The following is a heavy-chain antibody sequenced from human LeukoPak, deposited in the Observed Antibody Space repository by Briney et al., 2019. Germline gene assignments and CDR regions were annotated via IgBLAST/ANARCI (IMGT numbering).Heavy chain of an antibody. V-gene: IGHV4-39*01. CDR2: IYYSGST. J-gene: IGHJ4*02. CDR3: ARYYDSSGYSYYFDY. CDR1: GGSISSSNYY. Sequence: SETLSLTCTVSGGSISSSNYYWGWIRQPPGKGLEWIGSIYYSGSTYYNPSLKSRVTISVDTSKNQFSLKLSSVTAADTAVYYCARYYDSSGYSYYFDYWGQGTLVTVSS. D-gene: IGHD3-22*01.